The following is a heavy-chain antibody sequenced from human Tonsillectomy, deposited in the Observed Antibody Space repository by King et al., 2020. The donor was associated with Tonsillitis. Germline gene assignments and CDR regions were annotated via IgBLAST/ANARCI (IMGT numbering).Heavy chain of an antibody. CDR2: IYDDGGIT. CDR1: GFTFSTYW. CDR3: VRGNAHAFDI. Sequence: DVQLVESGGGLVQPGGSLRLSCAASGFTFSTYWMHWVRQAPGKGLVGVSHIYDDGGITSYADSVKGRFTISSDNAKNTLYVQMNSLRAEDTAVYYCVRGNAHAFDIWGQGTMVTVSS. V-gene: IGHV3-74*01. J-gene: IGHJ3*02.